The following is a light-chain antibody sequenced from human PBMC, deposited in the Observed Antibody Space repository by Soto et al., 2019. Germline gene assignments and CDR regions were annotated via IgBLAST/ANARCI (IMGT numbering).Light chain of an antibody. V-gene: IGKV3-20*01. CDR1: QSVSSSY. Sequence: EIVLTQSPGTLSLSPGERATLSCRASQSVSSSYLAWYHQKPGQAPRLLIYVASSRATGIPDRFSGSGSGTDFTLIISRLEPEDFAVYYCQQYGGSPPYTFGQGTKLEIK. CDR2: VAS. CDR3: QQYGGSPPYT. J-gene: IGKJ2*01.